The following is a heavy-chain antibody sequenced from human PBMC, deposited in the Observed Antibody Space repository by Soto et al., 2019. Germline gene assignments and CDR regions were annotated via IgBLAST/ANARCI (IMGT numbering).Heavy chain of an antibody. V-gene: IGHV3-30-3*01. CDR3: AREGEQLAFDY. D-gene: IGHD6-6*01. J-gene: IGHJ4*02. CDR1: GFTFSSYA. Sequence: VQLLESGGGVVQPGRSLRLSCAASGFTFSSYAMHWVRQAPGKGLEWVAVISYDGSNKYYADSVKGRFTISRDNSKNTLYLQMNSLRAEDTAVYYCAREGEQLAFDYWGQGTLVTVSS. CDR2: ISYDGSNK.